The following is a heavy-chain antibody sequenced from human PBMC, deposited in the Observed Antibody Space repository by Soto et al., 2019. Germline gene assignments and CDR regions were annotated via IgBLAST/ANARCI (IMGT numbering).Heavy chain of an antibody. CDR2: ISCDGYDI. V-gene: IGHV3-23*01. CDR1: GFTFSTYA. J-gene: IGHJ3*02. CDR3: ARPRGYGVFDAYDI. Sequence: GGSLRLSCAASGFTFSTYAMSWVRQAPGKGLEWVSAISCDGYDIYYADTVKGRFTISRDNSKHMLYLQMNSLRTDDTAVYYCARPRGYGVFDAYDIWVQGAMGTVSS. D-gene: IGHD4-17*01.